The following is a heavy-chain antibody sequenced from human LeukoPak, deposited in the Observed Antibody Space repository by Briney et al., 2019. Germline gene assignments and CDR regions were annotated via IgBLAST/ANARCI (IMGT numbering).Heavy chain of an antibody. CDR2: IYYSGST. D-gene: IGHD3-3*01. V-gene: IGHV4-59*01. J-gene: IGHJ5*02. Sequence: SETLSLTCTVSGGSISSYYWSWIRQPAGKGLEWIGYIYYSGSTNYNPSLKSRVTISVDTSKNQFSLKLSSVTAADTAVYYCARVEHRKRFLEWLSPDNWFDPWGQGTLVTVSS. CDR1: GGSISSYY. CDR3: ARVEHRKRFLEWLSPDNWFDP.